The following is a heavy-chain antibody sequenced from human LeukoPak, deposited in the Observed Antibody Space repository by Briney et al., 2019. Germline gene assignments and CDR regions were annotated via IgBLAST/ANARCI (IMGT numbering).Heavy chain of an antibody. CDR2: INPNGGST. J-gene: IGHJ4*02. Sequence: ASVKVSCKASGYTFTGYYMHWVRQAPGQGLEWMGLINPNGGSTIYAQKFQGRVTMTRDTSTSTVYMELSSLRSEDTAMYYCTRGGTRDDYWGQGTLITVSS. D-gene: IGHD2-15*01. V-gene: IGHV1-46*03. CDR3: TRGGTRDDY. CDR1: GYTFTGYY.